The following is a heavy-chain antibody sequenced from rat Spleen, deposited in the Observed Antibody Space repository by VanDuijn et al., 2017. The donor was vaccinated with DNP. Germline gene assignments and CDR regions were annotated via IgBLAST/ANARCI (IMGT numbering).Heavy chain of an antibody. CDR3: ATHLVGITSYVMDA. Sequence: EVQLVESGGGLVQPGNSLKLSCAASGFTFSNYDMAWVRQAPTKGLEWVATIIYDGSSTYYRDSVKGRFTISRDNAKSTLYLQMDSLRSEETATYSSATHLVGITSYVMDAWGQGASVTVSS. CDR1: GFTFSNYD. D-gene: IGHD1-9*01. CDR2: IIYDGSST. V-gene: IGHV5S10*01. J-gene: IGHJ4*01.